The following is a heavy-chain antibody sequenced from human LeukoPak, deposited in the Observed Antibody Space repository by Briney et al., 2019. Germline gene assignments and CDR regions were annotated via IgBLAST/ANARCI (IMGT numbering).Heavy chain of an antibody. CDR2: ISSSGSTI. CDR1: GFTFSDYY. V-gene: IGHV3-11*01. CDR3: AGAGALFENYYGMDV. J-gene: IGHJ6*02. Sequence: GGSLRLSCAASGFTFSDYYMSWIRQAPGKGLEWVSYISSSGSTIYYADSVKGRFTISRDNAKNSLYLQMNSLRAEDAAVYYCAGAGALFENYYGMDVWGQGTTVTVSS.